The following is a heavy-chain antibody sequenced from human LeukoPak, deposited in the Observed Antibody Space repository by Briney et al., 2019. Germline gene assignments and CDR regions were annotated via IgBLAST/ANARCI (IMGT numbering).Heavy chain of an antibody. CDR1: GVSITSGGYY. Sequence: SETLSLTCTVSGVSITSGGYYWMWIRQPAGKGLEWIGHVYTSGSTKYNPSLKTPVSISLDTSKNHFSLKVDSVTAADTAVSYCARASGIEDYWGQGTLVIVSS. CDR2: VYTSGST. D-gene: IGHD3-10*01. J-gene: IGHJ4*02. CDR3: ARASGIEDY. V-gene: IGHV4-61*09.